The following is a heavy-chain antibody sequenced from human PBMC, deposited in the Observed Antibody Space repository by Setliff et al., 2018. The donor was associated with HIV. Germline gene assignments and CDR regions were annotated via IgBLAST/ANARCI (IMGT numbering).Heavy chain of an antibody. J-gene: IGHJ4*02. CDR1: GFTFSSYE. D-gene: IGHD6-19*01. CDR2: ISSSGSTI. Sequence: GSLRLSCAASGFTFSSYEMNWVRQAPGKGLEWVSYISSSGSTIYYADSVKGRFTISRDNVKNTLYLQMNSLRAEDTAVYYCARGAVAGNPNFDYWGQGTLVTVSS. V-gene: IGHV3-48*03. CDR3: ARGAVAGNPNFDY.